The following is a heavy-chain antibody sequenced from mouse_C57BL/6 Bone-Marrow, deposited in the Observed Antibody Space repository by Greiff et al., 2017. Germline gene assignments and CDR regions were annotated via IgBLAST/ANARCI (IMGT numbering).Heavy chain of an antibody. V-gene: IGHV1-22*01. CDR3: ARNPPYYYGSSYHAY. CDR2: INPNNGGT. J-gene: IGHJ3*01. D-gene: IGHD1-1*01. Sequence: VQLQQSGPELVKPGASVKMSCKASGYTFTDYNMHWVKQSHGKSLEWIGYINPNNGGTSYNQKFKGKATLTVNQSSSTAYMELRSLTSEDSAVYYCARNPPYYYGSSYHAYWGQGTLVTVSA. CDR1: GYTFTDYN.